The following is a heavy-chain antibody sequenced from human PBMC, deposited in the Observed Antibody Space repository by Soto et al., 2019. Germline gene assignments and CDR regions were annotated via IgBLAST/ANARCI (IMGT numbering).Heavy chain of an antibody. D-gene: IGHD2-15*01. CDR1: GGTFRSYT. CDR2: IIPILGIA. V-gene: IGHV1-69*02. J-gene: IGHJ4*02. Sequence: QVQLVQSGAEVKKPGSSVKVSCKASGGTFRSYTISWVRQAPGQGLEWMGRIIPILGIANYAQKFQGRVTITADKSTSTAYMELRSLRAEDTAVYYCATGLVVDYDIDYWGQGTLVTVSS. CDR3: ATGLVVDYDIDY.